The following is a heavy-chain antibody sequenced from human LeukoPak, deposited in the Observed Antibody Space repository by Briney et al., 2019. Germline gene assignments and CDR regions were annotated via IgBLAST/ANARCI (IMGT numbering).Heavy chain of an antibody. V-gene: IGHV3-15*07. CDR1: GFTFSNAW. CDR2: IRSNSDGGTI. CDR3: ATDFYDST. J-gene: IGHJ5*02. Sequence: GGSLRLSCATSGFTFSNAWMNWVRQAPGKGLEWVGRIRSNSDGGTIDYAAPVKGRFTLSRDDSKPTLYLQMNSLQTEDTAVYYCATDFYDSTWGQGTLVPVSS. D-gene: IGHD3-22*01.